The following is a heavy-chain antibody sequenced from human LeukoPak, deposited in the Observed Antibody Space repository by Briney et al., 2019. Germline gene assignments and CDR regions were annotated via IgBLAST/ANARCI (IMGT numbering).Heavy chain of an antibody. J-gene: IGHJ4*02. V-gene: IGHV3-30-3*01. CDR1: GFTFSSYA. D-gene: IGHD4-17*01. Sequence: GGSLRLSCAASGFTFSSYAMHWVRQAPGKGLEWVAVISYDGSNKYYADSVKGRFTISRDNSKNTLYLQVNSLRAEDTAVYYCAREGDYGDYEVYFDYWGQGTLVTVSS. CDR2: ISYDGSNK. CDR3: AREGDYGDYEVYFDY.